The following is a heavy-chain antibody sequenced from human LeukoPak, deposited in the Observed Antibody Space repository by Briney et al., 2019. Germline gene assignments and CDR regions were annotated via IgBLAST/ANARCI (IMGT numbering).Heavy chain of an antibody. V-gene: IGHV3-11*01. J-gene: IGHJ4*02. CDR2: VSISGGTI. Sequence: GGSLRLSCAASGFIFSDYYMGWIRHAPGEGLEWVSYVSISGGTIYYADSVKGRFTISRDNAKNSLYLQMNSLRAEDTAVYYCARTMITFGGVIVPMGFDCWGQGTLVTVSS. CDR3: ARTMITFGGVIVPMGFDC. CDR1: GFIFSDYY. D-gene: IGHD3-16*02.